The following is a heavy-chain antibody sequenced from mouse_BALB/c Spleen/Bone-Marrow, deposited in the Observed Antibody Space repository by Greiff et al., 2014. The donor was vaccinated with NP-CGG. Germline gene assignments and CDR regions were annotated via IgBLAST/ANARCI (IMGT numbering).Heavy chain of an antibody. V-gene: IGHV1S135*01. D-gene: IGHD3-1*01. Sequence: VQLKESGPELVKPGASVKVSCQASGYSFTDYNLYWGEQSHGKSLEWIGYIDPYNGGTSYNQKFKGKATLTVDKSSSTAFMHLNSLTSEDSAVYYCASYHSSGYAMDYWGQGTSVTVSS. CDR3: ASYHSSGYAMDY. CDR1: GYSFTDYN. CDR2: IDPYNGGT. J-gene: IGHJ4*01.